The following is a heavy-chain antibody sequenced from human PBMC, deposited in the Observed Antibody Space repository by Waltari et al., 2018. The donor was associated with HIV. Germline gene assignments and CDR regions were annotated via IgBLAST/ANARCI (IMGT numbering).Heavy chain of an antibody. Sequence: EVQLVESGGGLVQPGGSLRLSCAASGFTVSRNYMNWVRRAPGQGLEWVAVIYSGGNTNYADSVKGRFTISRDNSKNTLYLQMNSLRAEDTAVYYCARGISMIVVVNQNQWGAFDIWGQGTMVTVSS. CDR3: ARGISMIVVVNQNQWGAFDI. CDR1: GFTVSRNY. V-gene: IGHV3-66*01. D-gene: IGHD3-22*01. CDR2: IYSGGNT. J-gene: IGHJ3*02.